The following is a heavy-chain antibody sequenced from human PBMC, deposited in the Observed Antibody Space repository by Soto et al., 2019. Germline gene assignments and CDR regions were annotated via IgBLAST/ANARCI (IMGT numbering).Heavy chain of an antibody. Sequence: PSETRALTWTVSGGSIGCDSWSWIRQSPGKGLDFIGYIYHSGSTNYNPSLKSRVTISMDTSKNQFSLRLSSVTAADTAVYYCARAGIVQVSYAMDVWGQGTTVTVS. CDR2: IYHSGST. CDR3: ARAGIVQVSYAMDV. V-gene: IGHV4-59*01. D-gene: IGHD2-8*01. CDR1: GGSIGCDS. J-gene: IGHJ6*02.